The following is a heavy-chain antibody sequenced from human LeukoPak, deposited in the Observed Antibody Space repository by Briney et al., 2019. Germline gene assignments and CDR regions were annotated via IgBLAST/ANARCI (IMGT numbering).Heavy chain of an antibody. CDR3: ARGHYGRSSTSNDY. Sequence: GGPLRLSCAASGFTFSSYWMHWVRQAPGKGLVWVSRINSDGSSTSYADSVKGRFTISRDNAKNTLYLQMNSLRAEDTAVYYCARGHYGRSSTSNDYWGQGTLVTVSS. D-gene: IGHD2-2*01. V-gene: IGHV3-74*01. CDR2: INSDGSST. CDR1: GFTFSSYW. J-gene: IGHJ4*02.